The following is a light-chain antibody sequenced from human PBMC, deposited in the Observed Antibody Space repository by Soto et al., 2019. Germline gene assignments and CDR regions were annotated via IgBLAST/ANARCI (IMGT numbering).Light chain of an antibody. CDR1: QSVSSSY. Sequence: EIVLTQSPGTLSLSPGERATLSCRASQSVSSSYLAWYQQKPGQAPRLLIFGASNRATGIPARFSSSGSETDFPLTISSLQPEDFAVFYCHQYGISPPTFGPGTKVDIK. CDR2: GAS. CDR3: HQYGISPPT. J-gene: IGKJ1*01. V-gene: IGKV3-20*01.